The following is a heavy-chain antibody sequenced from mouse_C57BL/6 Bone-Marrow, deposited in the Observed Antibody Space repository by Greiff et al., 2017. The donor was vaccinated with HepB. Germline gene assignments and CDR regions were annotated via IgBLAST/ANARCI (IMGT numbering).Heavy chain of an antibody. J-gene: IGHJ3*01. Sequence: VQLVESGAELVRPGASVTLSCKASGYTFTDYEMHWVKQTPVHGLEWIGAIDPETGGTAYNQKFKGKAILTADKSSSTAYMELRSLTSEDSAVYYCTRPLRGFAYWGQGTLVTVSA. CDR2: IDPETGGT. CDR1: GYTFTDYE. V-gene: IGHV1-15*01. D-gene: IGHD1-1*01. CDR3: TRPLRGFAY.